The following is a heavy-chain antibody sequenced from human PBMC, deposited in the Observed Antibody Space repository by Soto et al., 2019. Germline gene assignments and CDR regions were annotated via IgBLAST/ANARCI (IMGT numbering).Heavy chain of an antibody. CDR2: ISGSGGST. J-gene: IGHJ5*02. V-gene: IGHV3-23*01. CDR3: AESRGGSHWYRGGFDP. D-gene: IGHD6-13*01. CDR1: GFTFSSYA. Sequence: EVQLLESGGGLVQPGGSLRLSCAASGFTFSSYAMTWVRQAPGKGLEWVSVISGSGGSTSYADSVKGRFTISRDNSKNTRYLQMHSLRAEDSAVYYCAESRGGSHWYRGGFDPWGQGTLVTVSS.